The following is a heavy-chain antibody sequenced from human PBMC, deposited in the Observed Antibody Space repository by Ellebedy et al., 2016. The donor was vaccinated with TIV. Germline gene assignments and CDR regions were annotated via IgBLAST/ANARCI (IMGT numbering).Heavy chain of an antibody. V-gene: IGHV3-7*03. Sequence: PGGSLRLSCAASGFTSSTYWMTWVRQAPGKGPAWVANIKQDGSDKYYVDSVKGRFTISRDSAKNSLYQQMNSLRAEDTAVYYCARSRNCSSASRGFLDYWGQGALVTVSS. J-gene: IGHJ4*02. CDR2: IKQDGSDK. CDR1: GFTSSTYW. D-gene: IGHD2-2*01. CDR3: ARSRNCSSASRGFLDY.